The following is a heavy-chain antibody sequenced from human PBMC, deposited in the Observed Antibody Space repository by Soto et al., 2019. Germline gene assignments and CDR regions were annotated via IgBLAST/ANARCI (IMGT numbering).Heavy chain of an antibody. J-gene: IGHJ5*02. D-gene: IGHD6-19*01. CDR1: GDTFTSYY. V-gene: IGHV1-2*02. CDR3: AIAEGYSRGWP. CDR2: INPNSGGT. Sequence: ASVKVSCKASGDTFTSYYMHWVRQAPGQGLEWMGWINPNSGGTNYAQKFKGRVTMTRDTSISTAYMELSRLRSDDTAVYYGAIAEGYSRGWPRGQGTLVTVSS.